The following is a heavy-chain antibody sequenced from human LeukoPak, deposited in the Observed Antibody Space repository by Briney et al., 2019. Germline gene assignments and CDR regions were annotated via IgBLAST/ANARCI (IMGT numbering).Heavy chain of an antibody. J-gene: IGHJ5*02. CDR1: GFSFSRHN. V-gene: IGHV3-21*01. Sequence: GGSLRLSCAASGFSFSRHNMNWVRQAPMKGLEWVSSIGSDGSYIYYADSVKGRFTISRDNAKNSLYLQMNSLTLDDTAVYYCARSVGSYYGDLWGQGTLVTVSS. CDR3: ARSVGSYYGDL. CDR2: IGSDGSYI. D-gene: IGHD3-22*01.